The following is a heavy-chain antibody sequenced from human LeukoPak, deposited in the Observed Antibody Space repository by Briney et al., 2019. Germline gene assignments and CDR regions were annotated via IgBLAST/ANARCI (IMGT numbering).Heavy chain of an antibody. V-gene: IGHV3-74*01. CDR2: ITTDGSGT. D-gene: IGHD3-22*01. CDR1: GFTFGRYW. J-gene: IGHJ1*01. Sequence: GGSLRLSCADSGFTFGRYWMHWVRQAPGKGLVWVSHITTDGSGTSYADSVKGRFTISRDNAKNTLYLQMNSLRAEDTAVYYCARDLCYDSSGSYGTPCAEYFQHWGQGTLVTVSS. CDR3: ARDLCYDSSGSYGTPCAEYFQH.